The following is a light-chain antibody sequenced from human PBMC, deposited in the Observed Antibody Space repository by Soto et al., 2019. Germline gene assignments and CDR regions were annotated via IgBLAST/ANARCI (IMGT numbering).Light chain of an antibody. CDR1: QGVGSW. V-gene: IGKV1-12*01. CDR3: QQANSSPWT. J-gene: IGKJ1*01. CDR2: AAS. Sequence: DIQMTQSPSSVSAPVGDRVTITCRASQGVGSWLAWYQQKPGKAPKLLIFAASSLQSGVPSRFSGSGSGTDFTLTISSLQPVDVASYYCQQANSSPWTFGQGTEVEIK.